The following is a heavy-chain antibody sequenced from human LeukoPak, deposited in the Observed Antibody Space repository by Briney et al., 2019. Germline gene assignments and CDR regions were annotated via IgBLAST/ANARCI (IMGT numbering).Heavy chain of an antibody. J-gene: IGHJ4*02. CDR3: ARVSSYGYIDY. CDR1: GYTFTSYA. Sequence: RASVKVSCKASGYTFTSYAMHWVRQAPGQRLEWMGWINAGNGNTKYSQEFQGRVTITRDTSAGTAYMELSSLRSEDMAVYYCARVSSYGYIDYWGQGTLVTVSS. CDR2: INAGNGNT. V-gene: IGHV1-3*03. D-gene: IGHD5-18*01.